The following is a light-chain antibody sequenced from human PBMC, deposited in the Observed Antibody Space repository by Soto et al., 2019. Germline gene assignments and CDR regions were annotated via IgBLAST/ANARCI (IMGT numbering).Light chain of an antibody. Sequence: EIVTTQSPATLSVSPGERATLSCRTGQSVSSGLSWYQQKPGQAPRLLIYGASTRATVIPARFSGSGSGTEFTLTISRLQSEDSAVYYCQQYNNWPWTFGQGTKVEIK. CDR1: QSVSSG. J-gene: IGKJ1*01. V-gene: IGKV3-15*01. CDR2: GAS. CDR3: QQYNNWPWT.